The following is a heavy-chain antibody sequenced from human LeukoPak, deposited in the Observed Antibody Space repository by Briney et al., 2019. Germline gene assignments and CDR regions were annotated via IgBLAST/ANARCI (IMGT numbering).Heavy chain of an antibody. CDR1: GFTFSSYG. V-gene: IGHV3-30*02. J-gene: IGHJ3*02. CDR2: IRDDGSNK. D-gene: IGHD3-3*01. CDR3: AKVRGFGVATQGAFDI. Sequence: PGGSLRLSCAASGFTFSSYGMHWVRQAPGKGLEWVAFIRDDGSNKYYADSVKGRFTISRDNSKNTLYLQMNSLRAEDTAVYYCAKVRGFGVATQGAFDIWGQGTMVTVSS.